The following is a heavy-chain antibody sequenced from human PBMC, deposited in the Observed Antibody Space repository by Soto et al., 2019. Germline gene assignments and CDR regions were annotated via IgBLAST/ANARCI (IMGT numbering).Heavy chain of an antibody. J-gene: IGHJ6*02. V-gene: IGHV1-69*01. CDR1: GDIFSSYA. Sequence: QVQLVQSGSEVKKPGSSVKVSCKTSGDIFSSYAISWVRQAPGQGLEWMGGIIPIFGIAKYAPKFQGRVTITADESTSTAYMELSSLRSEDTAVYYCARDSDPEDHHGVDVWGQGTTVTITS. CDR2: IIPIFGIA. D-gene: IGHD3-10*01. CDR3: ARDSDPEDHHGVDV.